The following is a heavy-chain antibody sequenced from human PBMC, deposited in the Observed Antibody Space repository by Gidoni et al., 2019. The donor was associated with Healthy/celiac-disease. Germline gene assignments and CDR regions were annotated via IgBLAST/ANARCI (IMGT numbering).Heavy chain of an antibody. CDR3: ARDGYYYDSSGYPHAFDI. Sequence: QVQLQQWGAGLLKPSETLSLTCAVDGGSFSGYYWSWSRQPPGKGLEWIGEINHSGSTNYNPSIKSRVTISVDTSKNQFSLKLSSVTAADTAVYYCARDGYYYDSSGYPHAFDIWGQGTMVTVSS. CDR1: GGSFSGYY. CDR2: INHSGST. V-gene: IGHV4-34*01. D-gene: IGHD3-22*01. J-gene: IGHJ3*02.